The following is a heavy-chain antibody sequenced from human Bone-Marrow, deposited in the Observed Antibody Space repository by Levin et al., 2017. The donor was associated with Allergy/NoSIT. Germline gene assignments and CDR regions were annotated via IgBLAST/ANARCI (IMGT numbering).Heavy chain of an antibody. V-gene: IGHV1-8*01. Sequence: ASVKVSCKTSGYTFTSYHVYWVRQATGQGLEWMGYINPNSGNTAYARKFQGRVTMTRNSSITTAYMELSSLRSEDTVMYYCARGDCYSGSCYGPDWFDPWGQGTQVTVSS. CDR1: GYTFTSYH. J-gene: IGHJ5*02. CDR3: ARGDCYSGSCYGPDWFDP. D-gene: IGHD2-15*01. CDR2: INPNSGNT.